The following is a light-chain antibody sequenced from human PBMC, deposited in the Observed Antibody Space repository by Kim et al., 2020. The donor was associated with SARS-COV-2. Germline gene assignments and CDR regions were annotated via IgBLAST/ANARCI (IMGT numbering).Light chain of an antibody. CDR1: STNIGNNY. V-gene: IGLV1-51*01. CDR2: DNN. J-gene: IGLJ3*02. CDR3: GKWDSSLSAV. Sequence: QSVLTQPPSVSAAPGQKVTISCAGSSTNIGNNYVSWYQQLPGTAPKLLIYDNNKRPSGIPDRFSGSKSGTSATLGITGLQTGDEADYYCGKWDSSLSAVFGGGTQLTVL.